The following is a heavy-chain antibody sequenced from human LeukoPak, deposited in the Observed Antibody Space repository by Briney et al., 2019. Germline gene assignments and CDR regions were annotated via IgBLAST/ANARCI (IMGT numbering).Heavy chain of an antibody. Sequence: GGSLRLSCAASGFTFSSYSMNWVRQAPGKGLEWVSFISSSSSCIYYADSVKGRFTISRDNAKNSLYLQMNSLRAEDTAVYYCARDPHGELWSLAGDYWGQGTLVTVSS. CDR1: GFTFSSYS. V-gene: IGHV3-21*01. CDR2: ISSSSSCI. D-gene: IGHD5-18*01. CDR3: ARDPHGELWSLAGDY. J-gene: IGHJ4*02.